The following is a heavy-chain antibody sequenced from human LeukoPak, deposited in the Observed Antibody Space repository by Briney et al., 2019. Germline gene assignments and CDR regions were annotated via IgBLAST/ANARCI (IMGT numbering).Heavy chain of an antibody. J-gene: IGHJ6*03. CDR3: AKGTGTTFRFRTYSYFYHMDV. D-gene: IGHD1-7*01. V-gene: IGHV3-23*01. Sequence: GGSLRLSCAASGFTFSSYAMSWVRQAPGKGLERVSGISGSGGSTYYAYSVKGRFTISRDNSKNTLYLQMNSLRAEDTAVYYCAKGTGTTFRFRTYSYFYHMDVWGKGTTVTVSS. CDR2: ISGSGGST. CDR1: GFTFSSYA.